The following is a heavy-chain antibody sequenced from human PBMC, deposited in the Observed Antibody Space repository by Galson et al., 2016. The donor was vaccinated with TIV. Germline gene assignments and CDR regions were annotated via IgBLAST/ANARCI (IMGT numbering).Heavy chain of an antibody. CDR3: ALGTPRIFN. V-gene: IGHV1-2*04. CDR1: GFTFIGYY. CDR2: IDPDSGTT. Sequence: SVKVSCKASGFTFIGYYIHWVRQAPGQGLEWMGWIDPDSGTTNYAQKFQGWVTMTRGTSVATASMELSRLTSEDTAVYYCALGTPRIFNWGQGTLVTVPS. J-gene: IGHJ4*02. D-gene: IGHD1-14*01.